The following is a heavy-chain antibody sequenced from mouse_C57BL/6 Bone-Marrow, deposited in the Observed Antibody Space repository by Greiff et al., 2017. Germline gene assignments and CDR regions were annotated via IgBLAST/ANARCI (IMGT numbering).Heavy chain of an antibody. Sequence: DVKLVESGGDLVKPGGSLKLSCAASGFTFSSYGMSWVRQTPDKRLEWVATISSGGSYTYYPDSVKGRFTISRDNAKNTLYLQMSSLKSEDTAMYYWDGYYGFAYWGQGTLVTVSA. CDR3: DGYYGFAY. CDR2: ISSGGSYT. CDR1: GFTFSSYG. J-gene: IGHJ3*01. D-gene: IGHD2-3*01. V-gene: IGHV5-6*02.